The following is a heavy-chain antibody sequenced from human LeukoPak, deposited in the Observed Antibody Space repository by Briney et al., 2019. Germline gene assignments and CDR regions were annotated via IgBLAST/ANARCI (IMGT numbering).Heavy chain of an antibody. J-gene: IGHJ4*02. Sequence: GGSLRLSCAASGFTFSSYSMNWIRQAPGKGLEWVSYISSSSSTIYYADSVKGRFTISRDNAKNSLYLQMNSLRAEDTAVYYCTRSSAGSVDYWGQGTLVTVSS. CDR3: TRSSAGSVDY. D-gene: IGHD6-19*01. CDR1: GFTFSSYS. CDR2: ISSSSSTI. V-gene: IGHV3-48*04.